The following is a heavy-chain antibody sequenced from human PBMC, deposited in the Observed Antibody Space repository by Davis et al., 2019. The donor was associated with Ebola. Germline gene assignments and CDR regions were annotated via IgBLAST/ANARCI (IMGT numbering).Heavy chain of an antibody. J-gene: IGHJ6*02. CDR3: ARGGGMDV. CDR1: GGTFNNYS. V-gene: IGHV1-69*02. Sequence: SVTVSCKASGGTFNNYSIRWVRQAPGQGLEWMGSIIPGLGIANYAQKFQGRVTITADKSTSTAYMELSSLTFEDTAVYYCARGGGMDVWGQGTTVTVSS. CDR2: IIPGLGIA.